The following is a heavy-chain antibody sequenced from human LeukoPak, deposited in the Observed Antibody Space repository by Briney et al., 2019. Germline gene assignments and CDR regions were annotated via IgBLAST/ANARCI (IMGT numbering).Heavy chain of an antibody. Sequence: GGSLRLSCAASGFTFSSYEINWVRQAPGKGLEWVSYISSSGSTMYYADSVKGRFTISRDNAKNSLYLQMNSLRAEDTAVYYCAREAPSCSGGSCYPPHYYFDYWGQGTLVTVSS. CDR2: ISSSGSTM. V-gene: IGHV3-48*03. J-gene: IGHJ4*02. CDR3: AREAPSCSGGSCYPPHYYFDY. D-gene: IGHD2-15*01. CDR1: GFTFSSYE.